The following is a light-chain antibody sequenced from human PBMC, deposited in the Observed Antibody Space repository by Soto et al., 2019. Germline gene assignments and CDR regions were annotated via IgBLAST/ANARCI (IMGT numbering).Light chain of an antibody. CDR3: RQDYNSPLT. CDR2: AAS. CDR1: QGIRND. V-gene: IGKV1-6*01. J-gene: IGKJ4*01. Sequence: AIQMTQSPSSLSASVGDRVTITCRASQGIRNDLGWYQQKPGKAPKLLIYAASSLQSGVPSRFSGSGSATDFTLTISSLQPEDFATYYCRQDYNSPLTFGGGTKVQIK.